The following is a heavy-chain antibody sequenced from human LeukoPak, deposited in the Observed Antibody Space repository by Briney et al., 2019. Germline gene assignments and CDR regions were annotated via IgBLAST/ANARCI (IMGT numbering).Heavy chain of an antibody. CDR3: TKMNTAMTSFFDP. D-gene: IGHD5-18*01. Sequence: GGSLRLSCAASGFTFSNYWMHWVRQAPGKGLVWVSRINSAGSDTNYADSVKGRFTISRDNAKNTLYLQMNSLRTEDTAVYYCTKMNTAMTSFFDPWGQGTLVTVSS. CDR1: GFTFSNYW. J-gene: IGHJ5*02. V-gene: IGHV3-74*01. CDR2: INSAGSDT.